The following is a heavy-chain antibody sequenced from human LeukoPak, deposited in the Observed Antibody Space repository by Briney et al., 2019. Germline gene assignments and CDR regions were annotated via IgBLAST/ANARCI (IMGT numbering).Heavy chain of an antibody. J-gene: IGHJ4*02. CDR2: IRHNGDT. CDR1: GFNFVSYV. Sequence: GGSLRLSCAASGFNFVSYVMHWVRQAPGKGLEYVSGIRHNGDTYYANSVKGRFTISRDNSKNTLHLQMGSLRAEVMAVYYCARVPEGWTLFDYWGQGTLVTVSS. CDR3: ARVPEGWTLFDY. D-gene: IGHD1-14*01. V-gene: IGHV3-64*01.